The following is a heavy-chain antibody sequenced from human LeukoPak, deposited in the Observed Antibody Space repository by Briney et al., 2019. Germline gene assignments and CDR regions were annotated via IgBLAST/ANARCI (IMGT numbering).Heavy chain of an antibody. CDR3: VLTMVQGLIIRENY. J-gene: IGHJ4*02. CDR2: ISSGSVYI. D-gene: IGHD3-10*01. V-gene: IGHV3-21*01. CDR1: GFTFSSYS. Sequence: GGSLRLFCTASGFTFSSYSMNWVRQAPGKGLEWVSSISSGSVYIYYADSLKGRFTISRDNAKNSLYLQMTSLRAEDTAVYYCVLTMVQGLIIRENYWGQGTLVTVSS.